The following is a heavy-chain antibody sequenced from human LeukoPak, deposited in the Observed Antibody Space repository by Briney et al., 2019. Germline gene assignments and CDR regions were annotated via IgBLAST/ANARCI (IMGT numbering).Heavy chain of an antibody. D-gene: IGHD3-22*01. Sequence: ASVKVSCKVSGYTLTGLSMHWVRQAPGKGLEWMGGFDPEDGETIYAQKFQGRVTMTEDTSTDTAYMELSSLRSEDTAVYYCATLYYYDSSGYQRKSHDAFDIWGQGTMVTVSS. CDR3: ATLYYYDSSGYQRKSHDAFDI. CDR1: GYTLTGLS. V-gene: IGHV1-24*01. J-gene: IGHJ3*02. CDR2: FDPEDGET.